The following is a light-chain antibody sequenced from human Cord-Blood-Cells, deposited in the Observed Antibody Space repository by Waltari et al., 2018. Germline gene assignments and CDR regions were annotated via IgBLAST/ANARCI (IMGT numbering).Light chain of an antibody. CDR3: QQCYSTLYT. J-gene: IGKJ2*01. CDR1: QIISSY. CDR2: AAS. V-gene: IGKV1-39*01. Sequence: DMQMTQPPSSLPASVGQRVTITCRASQIISSYLTWYQQKPGNAPTLLIYAASSLQSGVPSRFSGSGSGTDFTLTISSLQPEDFATYYCQQCYSTLYTFGQGTKLEIK.